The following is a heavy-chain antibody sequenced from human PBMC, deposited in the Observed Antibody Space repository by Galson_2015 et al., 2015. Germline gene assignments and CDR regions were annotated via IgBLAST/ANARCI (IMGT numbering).Heavy chain of an antibody. CDR3: ARGPRAPILYDDSGAFDI. V-gene: IGHV3-33*01. Sequence: SLRFSCAGLGFTFSSYALHWVGQAPARGRGWVAVIWYVGSINNNADSVKGRFTISRDNSKNTLYLQMNSLRAEDTAVYYCARGPRAPILYDDSGAFDIWGQGTMVTVSS. CDR1: GFTFSSYA. D-gene: IGHD2-8*01. CDR2: IWYVGSIN. J-gene: IGHJ3*02.